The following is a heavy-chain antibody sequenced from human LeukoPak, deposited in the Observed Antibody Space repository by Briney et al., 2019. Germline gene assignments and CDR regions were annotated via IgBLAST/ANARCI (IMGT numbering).Heavy chain of an antibody. CDR3: ASGSTMVRGVIIGTPPDYFEY. D-gene: IGHD3-10*01. Sequence: GASVKVSCKACGYTFTGYYMHWVRQAPGQGLEWMGWINPNSGGTNYAQKFQVRVTMTRDTSISTAYMELSRLRSDDTAVYYCASGSTMVRGVIIGTPPDYFEYWGQGTLVTVSS. V-gene: IGHV1-2*02. J-gene: IGHJ4*02. CDR1: GYTFTGYY. CDR2: INPNSGGT.